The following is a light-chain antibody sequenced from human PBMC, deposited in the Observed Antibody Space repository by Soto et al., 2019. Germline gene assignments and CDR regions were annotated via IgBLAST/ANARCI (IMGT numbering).Light chain of an antibody. CDR1: QSVTSNY. CDR3: QQYDTSPL. CDR2: GAS. V-gene: IGKV3-20*01. Sequence: EIVLTQSPGTLSLSPGERATLSCRASQSVTSNYLAWYQQKPGQAPRLLIYGASSRATGIPDRFSGSGSGNDFTLTISRLEPEDFAVYYCQQYDTSPLFGPGTKVDIK. J-gene: IGKJ3*01.